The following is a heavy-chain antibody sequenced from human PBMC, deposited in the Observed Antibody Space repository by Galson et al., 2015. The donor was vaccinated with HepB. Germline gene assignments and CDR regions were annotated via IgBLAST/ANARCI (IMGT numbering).Heavy chain of an antibody. CDR2: TYYRAKWYN. V-gene: IGHV6-1*01. J-gene: IGHJ6*02. D-gene: IGHD2-15*01. CDR1: GDSVSSNSAA. Sequence: CAISGDSVSSNSAAWYWIRQSPSRGLEWLGRTYYRAKWYNDYAVSVRGRITINPDTSKNQFSLHLNFVTPEDTAVYYCARVAGTIYYYGMDVWGQGTTVTVSS. CDR3: ARVAGTIYYYGMDV.